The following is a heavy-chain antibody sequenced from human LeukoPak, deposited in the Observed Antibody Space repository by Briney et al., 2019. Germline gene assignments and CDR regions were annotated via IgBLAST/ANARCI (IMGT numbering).Heavy chain of an antibody. D-gene: IGHD3-22*01. CDR3: ARGPHERSGYPDD. J-gene: IGHJ4*02. CDR1: GYTFNIYG. CDR2: ISPYNGNT. Sequence: ASVKVSCKSYGYTFNIYGITWVRQAPGQGLEWMGWISPYNGNTNYAQKFQGRVTMTTDTSTSTAYMELKSLRSDDTAVYYCARGPHERSGYPDDWGQGTLVTVSS. V-gene: IGHV1-18*01.